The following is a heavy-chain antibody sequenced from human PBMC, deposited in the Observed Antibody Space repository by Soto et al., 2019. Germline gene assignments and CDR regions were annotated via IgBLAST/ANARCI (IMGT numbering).Heavy chain of an antibody. D-gene: IGHD5-18*01. CDR2: ISYDGSNK. CDR3: AKDLGPTASLYYYGMDV. V-gene: IGHV3-30*18. J-gene: IGHJ6*02. Sequence: GGSLRLSCAASGFTFSSYGIHWGRQAPGKGLEWVAVISYDGSNKYYADSVKGRFTISRDNSKNTLYLQMNSLRAEDTAVYYCAKDLGPTASLYYYGMDVWGQGTTVTVSS. CDR1: GFTFSSYG.